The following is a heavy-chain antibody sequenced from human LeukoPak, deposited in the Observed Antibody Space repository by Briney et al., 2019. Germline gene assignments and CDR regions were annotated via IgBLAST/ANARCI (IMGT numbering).Heavy chain of an antibody. J-gene: IGHJ6*03. V-gene: IGHV3-21*01. D-gene: IGHD5-18*01. CDR3: ARFPTVGGYGQSLTVQGRYYYYYMDV. CDR2: ISSSSSYI. CDR1: GFTFSSYS. Sequence: PGGSLRLSCAASGFTFSSYSMNWVRQAPGKGLEWVSSISSSSSYIYYADSVKGRFTISRDNAKNSLYLQMNSLRAEDTAVYYCARFPTVGGYGQSLTVQGRYYYYYMDVWGKGTTVTVSS.